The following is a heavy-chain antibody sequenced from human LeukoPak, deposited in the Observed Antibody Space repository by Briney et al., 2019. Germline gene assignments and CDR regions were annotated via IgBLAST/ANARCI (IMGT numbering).Heavy chain of an antibody. V-gene: IGHV3-13*01. CDR2: IGTAGDT. Sequence: GGSLRLSCAASGFTFSSYDMHWVRQATGKGLEWVSAIGTAGDTYYPGSVKGRFTISRENAKNSLYLQMNSLRAGDTAVYYCARMTAAAGTYYYYGMDVWGQGTTVTVSS. D-gene: IGHD6-13*01. CDR3: ARMTAAAGTYYYYGMDV. J-gene: IGHJ6*02. CDR1: GFTFSSYD.